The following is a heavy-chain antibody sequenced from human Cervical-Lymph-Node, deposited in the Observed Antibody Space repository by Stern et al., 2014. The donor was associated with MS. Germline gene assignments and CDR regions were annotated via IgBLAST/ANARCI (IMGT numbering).Heavy chain of an antibody. D-gene: IGHD3-3*01. CDR1: GDSISSGSYY. J-gene: IGHJ4*02. V-gene: IGHV4-61*02. CDR2: IYTTGST. CDR3: ARGYYGRGDN. Sequence: QVQLQESGPGLVKPSQTLSLTCTVSGDSISSGSYYWSWIRQPAGKGLGWMGLIYTTGSTNYNPSFKSRVSMSVDTSKTQFSLKLTSGTAADTAVYYCARGYYGRGDNWGQGTLVTVSS.